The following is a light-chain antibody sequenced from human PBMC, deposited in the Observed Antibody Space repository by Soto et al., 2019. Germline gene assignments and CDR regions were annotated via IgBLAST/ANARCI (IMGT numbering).Light chain of an antibody. CDR3: QQSSTIPYT. CDR1: QSIGTY. Sequence: DIQMTQSPSSLPASVGDRVTLTCRASQSIGTYLHWYQQKPGKAPKLLIYAASSLQSGVPSRLSGSGSGTDFTLTISSLQPEDFATYYCQQSSTIPYTFGQGTKLEIE. J-gene: IGKJ2*01. V-gene: IGKV1-39*01. CDR2: AAS.